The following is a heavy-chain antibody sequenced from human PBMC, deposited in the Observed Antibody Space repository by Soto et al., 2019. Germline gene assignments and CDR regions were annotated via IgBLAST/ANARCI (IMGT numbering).Heavy chain of an antibody. Sequence: SVKVSCKASGFTFTSSAVQWVRQARGQRLEWIGWIVVGSGNTNYAQKFQERVTITRDMSTSTAYMELSSPRSEDTAVYYCAAGADTVTAGYYGMDVWGQGTTVTVSS. D-gene: IGHD4-17*01. CDR3: AAGADTVTAGYYGMDV. J-gene: IGHJ6*02. CDR1: GFTFTSSA. CDR2: IVVGSGNT. V-gene: IGHV1-58*01.